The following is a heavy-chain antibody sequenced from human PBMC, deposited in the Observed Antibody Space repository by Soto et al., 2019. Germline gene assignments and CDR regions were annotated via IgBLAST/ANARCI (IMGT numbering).Heavy chain of an antibody. CDR2: IVVGSGNT. D-gene: IGHD3-22*01. CDR3: AADLFLGRGSREGREGYYAHY. V-gene: IGHV1-58*01. Sequence: SVKVSCKASGFTFTSSAVQWVRQARGQRLAWIGWIVVGSGNTNYAQKFQERVTITRDMSTSTAYMELSSLRSEDTAVYYCAADLFLGRGSREGREGYYAHYWGQGTLVTVSS. CDR1: GFTFTSSA. J-gene: IGHJ4*02.